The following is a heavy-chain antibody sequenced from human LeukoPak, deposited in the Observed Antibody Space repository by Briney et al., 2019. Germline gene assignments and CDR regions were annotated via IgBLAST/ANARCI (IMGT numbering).Heavy chain of an antibody. Sequence: GGSLRLSCAASGFTFSSYTMNWVRQAPGKGLEWVSSISSSSSYIYYADSVKGRFTISRDHAKNSLYLQMNSLRAEDTAVYYCARDPRSSSWRDYYYYMDVWGKGTTVTVSS. V-gene: IGHV3-21*01. CDR3: ARDPRSSSWRDYYYYMDV. CDR2: ISSSSSYI. CDR1: GFTFSSYT. D-gene: IGHD6-13*01. J-gene: IGHJ6*03.